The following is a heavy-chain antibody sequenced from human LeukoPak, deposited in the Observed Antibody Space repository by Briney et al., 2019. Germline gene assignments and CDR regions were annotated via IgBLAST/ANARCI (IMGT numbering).Heavy chain of an antibody. V-gene: IGHV3-23*01. CDR3: AKASREYSSGWYYGY. CDR1: GFTFSSYA. D-gene: IGHD6-19*01. CDR2: ISGSGGST. J-gene: IGHJ4*02. Sequence: GGSLRLSCAASGFTFSSYAMSWVRQAPGKGLEWVSAISGSGGSTYYADSVKGRFTISRDNSKNTLYLQMNSLSAEDTAVYYCAKASREYSSGWYYGYWGQGTLVTVSS.